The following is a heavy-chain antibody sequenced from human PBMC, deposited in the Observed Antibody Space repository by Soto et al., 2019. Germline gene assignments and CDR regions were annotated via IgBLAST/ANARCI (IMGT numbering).Heavy chain of an antibody. CDR2: VYDGGRS. V-gene: IGHV4-39*01. Sequence: SDSLSPTFINFSTPVSTITYNRRRIRQPPGKGLEWIASVYDGGRSYENPSLNSRVTISVDTSKNRFSLKLSSVTAADTAVYYCARHGERTIRSLNWFDPWGQG. J-gene: IGHJ5*02. D-gene: IGHD4-17*01. CDR1: STPVSTITYN. CDR3: ARHGERTIRSLNWFDP.